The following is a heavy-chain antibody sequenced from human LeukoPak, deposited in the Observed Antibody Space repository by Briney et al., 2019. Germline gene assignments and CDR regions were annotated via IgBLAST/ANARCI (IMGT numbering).Heavy chain of an antibody. CDR1: GFALSSHW. V-gene: IGHV3-21*01. CDR3: ARDLLLGYCSGGSCYSADY. D-gene: IGHD2-15*01. J-gene: IGHJ4*02. CDR2: ISSSSSYI. Sequence: GGSLRLSCAASGFALSSHWMTWVRQAPGKGLEWVSSISSSSSYIYYADSVKGRFTISRDNAKNSLYLQMNSLRAEDTAVYYCARDLLLGYCSGGSCYSADYWGQGTLVSVSS.